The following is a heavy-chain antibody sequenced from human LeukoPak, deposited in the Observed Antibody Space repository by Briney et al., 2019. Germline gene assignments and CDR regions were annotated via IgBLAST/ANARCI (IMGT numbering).Heavy chain of an antibody. Sequence: SETLSLTCTVSGGSISSSSYYWGWIRQPPGKGLEWIGSIYYSGSTYYNPSLKSRVTISVDTSKNQFSLKLSSVTAADTAVYYCARLKKYYYGSGRTNFDYWGQGTLVTVSS. CDR1: GGSISSSSYY. D-gene: IGHD3-10*01. V-gene: IGHV4-39*07. J-gene: IGHJ4*02. CDR2: IYYSGST. CDR3: ARLKKYYYGSGRTNFDY.